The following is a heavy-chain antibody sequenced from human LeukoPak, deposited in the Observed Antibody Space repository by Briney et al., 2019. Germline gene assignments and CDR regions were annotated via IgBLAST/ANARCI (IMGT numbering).Heavy chain of an antibody. D-gene: IGHD2-15*01. CDR2: IYYSGST. J-gene: IGHJ3*02. Sequence: SETLSLTCTVSGGSISSYYWSWLRQPPGKGLEWIGYIYYSGSTNYNPSLKSRVTISVDTSKNQFSLKLSSVTAADTAVYYCARPMGHCSGGSCYSLGSFDIWGQGTMVTVSS. CDR1: GGSISSYY. CDR3: ARPMGHCSGGSCYSLGSFDI. V-gene: IGHV4-59*08.